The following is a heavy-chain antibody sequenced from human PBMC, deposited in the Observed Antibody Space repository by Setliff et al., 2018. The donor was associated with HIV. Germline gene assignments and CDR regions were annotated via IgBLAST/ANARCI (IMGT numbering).Heavy chain of an antibody. Sequence: PGGSLRLSCEASGFTFGSYTMSWVRQAPGKGLEWLSVIYSGSGATNYADSVKGRFTISRDNSKNMLYLQMNSLRVDYTAIYHCAKETPMGLEWSSPDARNCNAYYYMDVWGEGTTVTVSS. CDR3: AKETPMGLEWSSPDARNCNAYYYMDV. CDR1: GFTFGSYT. V-gene: IGHV3-23*03. D-gene: IGHD3-3*01. J-gene: IGHJ6*03. CDR2: IYSGSGAT.